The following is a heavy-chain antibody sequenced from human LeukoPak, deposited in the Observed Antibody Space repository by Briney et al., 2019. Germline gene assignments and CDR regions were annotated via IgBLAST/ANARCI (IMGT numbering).Heavy chain of an antibody. D-gene: IGHD3-9*01. CDR1: GGSMRSHSFY. CDR2: INYGGHT. Sequence: ASETLSLTCTVSGGSMRSHSFYWGWIRQSPGKGLEWIANINYGGHTYYNPSVKSRVTLSVDVSKNRFSLNLTSVTAADTALYFCARTHFDSLGWFDPWGQGIQVIVSS. J-gene: IGHJ5*02. CDR3: ARTHFDSLGWFDP. V-gene: IGHV4-39*07.